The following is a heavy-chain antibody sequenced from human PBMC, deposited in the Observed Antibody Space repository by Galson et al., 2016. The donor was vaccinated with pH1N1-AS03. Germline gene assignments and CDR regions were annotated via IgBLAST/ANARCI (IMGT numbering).Heavy chain of an antibody. Sequence: SVKVSCKASGYTFTSYYIHWVRQAPGQGREWMGIINPSGGNTNYAQRFQGRVTMTRDTSTSTAYMELSSLRSDDTAVYYCARVSAGLTGYYYAMDVWGQGTTVTVSS. CDR1: GYTFTSYY. D-gene: IGHD4/OR15-4a*01. J-gene: IGHJ6*02. CDR3: ARVSAGLTGYYYAMDV. V-gene: IGHV1-46*01. CDR2: INPSGGNT.